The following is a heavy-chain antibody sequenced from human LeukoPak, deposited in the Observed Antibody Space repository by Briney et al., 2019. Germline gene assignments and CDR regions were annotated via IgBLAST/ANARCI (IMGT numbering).Heavy chain of an antibody. CDR1: GFTFSSYS. V-gene: IGHV3-21*01. CDR2: ISSSSSYI. D-gene: IGHD6-13*01. CDR3: ARAESSWRYFDY. J-gene: IGHJ4*02. Sequence: GGSLRLSCAASGFTFSSYSMNWVRQAPGKGLEWVSSISSSSSYIYYADSVKGRFTISRDNAKNTLYLQMNSLRAEDTAVYYCARAESSWRYFDYWGQGTLVTVSS.